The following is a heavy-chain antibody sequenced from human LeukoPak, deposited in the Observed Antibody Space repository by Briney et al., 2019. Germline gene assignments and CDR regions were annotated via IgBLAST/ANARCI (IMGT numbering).Heavy chain of an antibody. V-gene: IGHV4-31*03. Sequence: SETLSLTCTVSGGSISSGAYYWSWIRQHPGKGLEWIGYIFYSGNTYYNPSLKSRVTISVDTSKNQFSLKLSSVTAADTAVYYCARYIVVVVAANAEWFDPWGQGTLVTVSS. CDR1: GGSISSGAYY. CDR3: ARYIVVVVAANAEWFDP. D-gene: IGHD2-15*01. CDR2: IFYSGNT. J-gene: IGHJ5*02.